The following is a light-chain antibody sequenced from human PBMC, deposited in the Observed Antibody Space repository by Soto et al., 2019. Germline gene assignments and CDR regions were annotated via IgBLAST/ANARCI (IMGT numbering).Light chain of an antibody. V-gene: IGLV4-69*01. CDR2: LNSDGSH. Sequence: QSVLTQSPSASASLGASVKLTCTLSSGHNNYAIAWHQQQPEKGPRYLMKLNSDGSHTKGDGIPDRFSGSSSGTERHLTISSLQSEDEADYSCQTWGTAIHDVIFGGGTKLTVL. CDR3: QTWGTAIHDVI. J-gene: IGLJ2*01. CDR1: SGHNNYA.